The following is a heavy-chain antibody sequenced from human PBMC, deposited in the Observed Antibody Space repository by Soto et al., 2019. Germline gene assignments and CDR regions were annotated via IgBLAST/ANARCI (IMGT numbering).Heavy chain of an antibody. CDR1: GGSISSSSYY. CDR3: ARDNLGVLWFGRRGWFDP. CDR2: IYYSGST. V-gene: IGHV4-39*02. J-gene: IGHJ5*02. D-gene: IGHD3-10*01. Sequence: SETLSLTCTVSGGSISSSSYYWGWIRQPPGKGLEWIGSIYYSGSTYYNPSLKSRVTISVDTSKNQFSLKLSSVTAADTAVYYCARDNLGVLWFGRRGWFDPWGQGTLVTVSS.